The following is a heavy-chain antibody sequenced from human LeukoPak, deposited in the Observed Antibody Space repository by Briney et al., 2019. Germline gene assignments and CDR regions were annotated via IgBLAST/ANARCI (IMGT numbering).Heavy chain of an antibody. Sequence: GASVKVSCKAFGYTFTGYYMYWVRQAPGQGLEWVGWINPDSGGTYYAQKFQGRVTMTRDTSITTAYMELSRLRSDDTAVYYCARGFMRVWSDTDLTSDYWGQGTLVTVSS. D-gene: IGHD3-10*01. CDR1: GYTFTGYY. J-gene: IGHJ4*02. V-gene: IGHV1-2*02. CDR2: INPDSGGT. CDR3: ARGFMRVWSDTDLTSDY.